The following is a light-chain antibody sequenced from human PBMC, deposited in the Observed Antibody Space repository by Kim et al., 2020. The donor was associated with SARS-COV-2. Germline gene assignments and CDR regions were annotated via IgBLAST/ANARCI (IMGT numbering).Light chain of an antibody. Sequence: SQGQRARNTCSGEALPRKNAFWNQQKSGQAPVLGIYEDTKRPSGIPERFCGSSSGTTATLTISGAQVDDEAYYFCYSTDSSGDLRVFGGGTKLTVL. J-gene: IGLJ3*02. V-gene: IGLV3-10*01. CDR1: ALPRKN. CDR3: YSTDSSGDLRV. CDR2: EDT.